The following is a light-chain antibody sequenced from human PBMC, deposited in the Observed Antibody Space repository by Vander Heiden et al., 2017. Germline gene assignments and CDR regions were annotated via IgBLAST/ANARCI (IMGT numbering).Light chain of an antibody. CDR3: QHYGGSPRT. CDR1: QSVSSSY. CDR2: GAS. V-gene: IGKV3-20*01. J-gene: IGKJ1*01. Sequence: IVLSQSPGPLSLSPGERATLTCRASQSVSSSYLAWYQQRPGQAPRLRVYGASTRATDIPDRFRGSGSGTDFTLTISRLEPEDCAVYYCQHYGGSPRTFGQGTKVEIK.